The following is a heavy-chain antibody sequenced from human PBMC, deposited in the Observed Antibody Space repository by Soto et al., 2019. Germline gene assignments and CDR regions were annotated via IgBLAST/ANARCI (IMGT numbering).Heavy chain of an antibody. D-gene: IGHD2-21*02. CDR2: ISWNSGSI. CDR1: GFTFDDYA. J-gene: IGHJ2*01. CDR3: AKDSGAWGL. V-gene: IGHV3-9*01. Sequence: SLRLSCAASGFTFDDYAMHWVRQAPGKGLEWVSGISWNSGSICYADSVKGRFTISRDNSKNSLYLQMNSLRAEDTAVYYCAKDSGAWGLWGRGTLVTVSS.